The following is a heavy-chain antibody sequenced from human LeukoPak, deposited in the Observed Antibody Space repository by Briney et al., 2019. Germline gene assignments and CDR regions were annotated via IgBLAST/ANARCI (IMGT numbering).Heavy chain of an antibody. CDR1: GYTFTSYD. Sequence: ASVKVSCKASGYTFTSYDINWVRQATGQGLEWMGWMNPNSGNTGYAQKFQGRVTMTRNTSISTAYMELSSLRSEDTAVYYCARAVAPLGGYYYYMDVWGKGTTVTISS. D-gene: IGHD6-19*01. CDR2: MNPNSGNT. CDR3: ARAVAPLGGYYYYMDV. J-gene: IGHJ6*03. V-gene: IGHV1-8*01.